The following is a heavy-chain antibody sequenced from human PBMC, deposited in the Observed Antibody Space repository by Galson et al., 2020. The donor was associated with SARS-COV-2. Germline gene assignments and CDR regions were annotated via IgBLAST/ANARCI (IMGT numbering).Heavy chain of an antibody. D-gene: IGHD3-22*01. CDR2: ISSSSSYI. J-gene: IGHJ3*02. CDR1: GFTFSSYS. Sequence: GESLKISCAASGFTFSSYSMNWVRQAPGKGLEWVSSISSSSSYIYYADSVKGRFTISRDNAKNSLYLQMNSLRAEDTAVYYCARDWRGPYYYDSSGYYPHAFDIWGQGTMVTVSS. CDR3: ARDWRGPYYYDSSGYYPHAFDI. V-gene: IGHV3-21*01.